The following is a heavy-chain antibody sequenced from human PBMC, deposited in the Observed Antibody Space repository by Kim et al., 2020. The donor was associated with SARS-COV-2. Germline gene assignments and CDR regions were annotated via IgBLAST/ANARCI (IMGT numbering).Heavy chain of an antibody. V-gene: IGHV3-7*01. CDR1: GFIFSSYC. J-gene: IGHJ4*02. CDR2: IKQDGSEK. CDR3: ASEAVLRYFDWLVGGYYFDY. D-gene: IGHD3-9*01. Sequence: GGSLRLSCAASGFIFSSYCMSWVRQAPGKGREWVANIKQDGSEKYYVDSVKGRFTISRDNAKNSLYLQMNSLRAEDTAVYYCASEAVLRYFDWLVGGYYFDYWGQGTLVTVSS.